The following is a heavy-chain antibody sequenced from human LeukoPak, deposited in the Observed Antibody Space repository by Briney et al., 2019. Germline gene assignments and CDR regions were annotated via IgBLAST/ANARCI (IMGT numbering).Heavy chain of an antibody. J-gene: IGHJ4*02. CDR1: GGSFSDYY. Sequence: SETLSLTCAVYGGSFSDYYLSWIRQPPGKGLEWIGEINHSGITNYNPSLKSRLTISVDTCKNQFSLILTSVTAADTAMYFCVRGGRHGYNSGDYWGQGTLVTVSS. CDR3: VRGGRHGYNSGDY. CDR2: INHSGIT. D-gene: IGHD5-24*01. V-gene: IGHV4-34*01.